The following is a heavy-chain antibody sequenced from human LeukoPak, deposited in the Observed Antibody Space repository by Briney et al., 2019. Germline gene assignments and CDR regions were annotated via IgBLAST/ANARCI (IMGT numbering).Heavy chain of an antibody. D-gene: IGHD4-17*01. J-gene: IGHJ4*02. V-gene: IGHV4-61*08. CDR1: GDSVSSGDYH. CDR2: ISNSGNT. CDR3: ARVETPVTTTPPFHH. Sequence: SETLSLTCTVSGDSVSSGDYHWSWIRQPPGKGLEWIGNISNSGNTNYNPSLKSRVTISIDTSKNQFSLKLSSVTAADTAVYYCARVETPVTTTPPFHHWGQGTLVTVSS.